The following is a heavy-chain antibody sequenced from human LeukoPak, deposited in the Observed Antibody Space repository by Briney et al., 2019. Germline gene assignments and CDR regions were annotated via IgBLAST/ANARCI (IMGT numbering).Heavy chain of an antibody. Sequence: GGSLRLSCAASGFTFSSYIMHWVRQAPGKGLEWVAFILDDGNNKYYADSVKGRFTISRDNSKNTLYLQMNSLRPEDTAVYYCARDRGDSVNYYHGMDVWGRGTTATVSS. D-gene: IGHD2-21*01. CDR2: ILDDGNNK. V-gene: IGHV3-30-3*01. CDR1: GFTFSSYI. CDR3: ARDRGDSVNYYHGMDV. J-gene: IGHJ6*02.